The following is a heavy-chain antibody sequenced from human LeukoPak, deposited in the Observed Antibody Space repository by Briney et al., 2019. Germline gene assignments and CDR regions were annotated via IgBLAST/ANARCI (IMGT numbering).Heavy chain of an antibody. D-gene: IGHD3-22*01. J-gene: IGHJ4*02. V-gene: IGHV3-48*03. CDR3: ARAKLYYYDSSGYYSGFDY. CDR1: GFTFSSYE. Sequence: PGGSLRLSCAASGFTFSSYEMNWVRQAPGKGLERVSYISSSGNTIYYADSVRGRFTISRDNAKNSLYLQMNSLRAEDTAVYYCARAKLYYYDSSGYYSGFDYWGQGTLVTVSS. CDR2: ISSSGNTI.